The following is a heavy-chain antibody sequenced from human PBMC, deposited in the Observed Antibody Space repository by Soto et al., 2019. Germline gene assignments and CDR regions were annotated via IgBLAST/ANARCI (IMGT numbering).Heavy chain of an antibody. V-gene: IGHV5-10-1*01. J-gene: IGHJ4*02. Sequence: ECLKISVQASGYSFTAYWITWVRQMPGKGLEWMATIDPSDSYVDYSPSFRGHVTFSVDRSITTVYLQWNSLKASDSAMYFCTRRASSSFYHFDYWGQGTLVPVSS. CDR1: GYSFTAYW. CDR2: IDPSDSYV. CDR3: TRRASSSFYHFDY. D-gene: IGHD2-2*01.